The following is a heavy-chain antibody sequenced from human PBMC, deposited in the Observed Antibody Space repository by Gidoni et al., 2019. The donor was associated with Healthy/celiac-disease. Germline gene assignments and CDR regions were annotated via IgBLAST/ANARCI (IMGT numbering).Heavy chain of an antibody. J-gene: IGHJ4*02. CDR3: TSTIFGVVIPHDY. CDR1: GFTFSNAW. CDR2: IKSKTDGGTT. D-gene: IGHD3-3*01. V-gene: IGHV3-15*01. Sequence: EVQLVESGGGLVKPGGSLRLSCAASGFTFSNAWMSWVRQAPGKGLEWVGRIKSKTDGGTTDYAAPVKGRFTISRDDSKNTLYLQMNSRKTEDTAVYYCTSTIFGVVIPHDYWGQGTLVTVSS.